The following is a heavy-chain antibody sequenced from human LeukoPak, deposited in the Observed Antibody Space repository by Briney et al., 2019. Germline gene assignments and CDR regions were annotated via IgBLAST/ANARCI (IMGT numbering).Heavy chain of an antibody. CDR2: IGTLADT. CDR3: ATGRSRGWSYAFDI. D-gene: IGHD6-19*01. Sequence: PGGSLRLSCAASGLTFSSHDMHWGRQVTGKGLEWVSAIGTLADTFYSDSVKGRFTISRENAKNSFYLQMNGLRAGDTAVYYCATGRSRGWSYAFDIWGRGTVVTVSS. CDR1: GLTFSSHD. J-gene: IGHJ3*02. V-gene: IGHV3-13*01.